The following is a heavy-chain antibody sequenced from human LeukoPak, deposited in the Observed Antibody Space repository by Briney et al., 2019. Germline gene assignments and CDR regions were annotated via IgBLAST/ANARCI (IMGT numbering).Heavy chain of an antibody. CDR2: IYYSGSTNYTGRT. D-gene: IGHD4-11*01. J-gene: IGHJ4*02. CDR3: ARVPDYGNLSIDY. Sequence: SETLSLTCSVSGASITSYRWGWVRQSPGKGLECIGDIYYSGSTNYTGRTNYNPSLKSRVTISVDMSQNQFSLQLRSVTAAVTAVYYCARVPDYGNLSIDYWGQGTLVTVSS. CDR1: GASITSYR. V-gene: IGHV4-59*12.